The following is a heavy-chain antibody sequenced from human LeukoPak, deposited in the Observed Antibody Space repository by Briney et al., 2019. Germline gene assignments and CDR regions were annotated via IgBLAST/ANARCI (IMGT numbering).Heavy chain of an antibody. J-gene: IGHJ4*02. Sequence: SVKVSCKASGYTFTRYYMHRMRQDPGHGLEWMGIINSSSGSTCYAQDLQSRVTMTQDTSTSTVYMELSSLRSEDTAVYYCARDGRYSSVRTQGDYWGKGTLVTVAS. CDR3: ARDGRYSSVRTQGDY. CDR2: INSSSGST. CDR1: GYTFTRYY. V-gene: IGHV1-46*01. D-gene: IGHD6-19*01.